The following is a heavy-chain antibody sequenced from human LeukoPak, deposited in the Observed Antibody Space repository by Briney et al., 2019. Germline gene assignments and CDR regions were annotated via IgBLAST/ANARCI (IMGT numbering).Heavy chain of an antibody. CDR3: ARLRSAYYGSGSYRDYYYYMDV. CDR1: GGSFSGYY. D-gene: IGHD3-10*01. CDR2: INHSGST. Sequence: NPSETLSLTCAVYGGSFSGYYWSWIRQPPGKGLEWIGEINHSGSTNYNPSLKSRVTISVDTSKNQFSLKLSSVTAADTAVYYCARLRSAYYGSGSYRDYYYYMDVWGKGTTVTVSS. J-gene: IGHJ6*03. V-gene: IGHV4-34*01.